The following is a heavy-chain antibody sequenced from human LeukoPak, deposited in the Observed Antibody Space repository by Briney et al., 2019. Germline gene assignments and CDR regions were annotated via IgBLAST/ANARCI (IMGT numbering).Heavy chain of an antibody. CDR1: GYTFTGYY. J-gene: IGHJ4*02. D-gene: IGHD3-10*01. V-gene: IGHV1-2*02. CDR3: ARGYYYGSGSYYIRIFDY. Sequence: ASVKVSCKASGYTFTGYYMHWVRQAPGQELEWMGWINPNSGGTNYAQKFQGRVTMTRDTSISTAYMELSRLRSDDTAVYYCARGYYYGSGSYYIRIFDYWGQGTLVTVSS. CDR2: INPNSGGT.